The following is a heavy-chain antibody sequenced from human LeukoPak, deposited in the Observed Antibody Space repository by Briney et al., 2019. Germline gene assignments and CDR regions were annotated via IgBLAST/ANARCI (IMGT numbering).Heavy chain of an antibody. D-gene: IGHD3-3*02. CDR3: ARGEGLSIFAVLLT. Sequence: ASVKLSCKTSGYTFTNNYIHWIRQAPGRGLEWMGWINPKYGGTHYAQKFQERFTITTDTSISTAYMDLRTLESADTAFYYCARGEGLSIFAVLLTWGQGTLVTVSS. J-gene: IGHJ4*02. CDR2: INPKYGGT. CDR1: GYTFTNNY. V-gene: IGHV1-2*02.